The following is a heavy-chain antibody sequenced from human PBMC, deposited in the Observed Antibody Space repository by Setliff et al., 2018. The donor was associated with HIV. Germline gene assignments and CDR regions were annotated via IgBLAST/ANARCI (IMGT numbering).Heavy chain of an antibody. CDR2: IIPMYNIP. V-gene: IGHV1-69*13. CDR3: ARDQTGVAAAAFGGGSAWSDEGGDI. CDR1: GGTLTNYV. D-gene: IGHD6-13*01. J-gene: IGHJ3*02. Sequence: SVKVSCKTSGGTLTNYVIPWVRQAPGQGLEWMGIIIPMYNIPTYAQKFQGRVTFTADESTSTAYMELSSLSSEDTAVYYCARDQTGVAAAAFGGGSAWSDEGGDIWGQGTMVTVSS.